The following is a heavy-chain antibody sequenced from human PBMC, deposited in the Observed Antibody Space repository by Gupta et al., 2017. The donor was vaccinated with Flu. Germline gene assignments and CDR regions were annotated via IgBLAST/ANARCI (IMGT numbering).Heavy chain of an antibody. CDR3: ARGVSYSYGTTGVPSGYFDY. J-gene: IGHJ4*02. Sequence: EVQLVESGGGLVQPGGSLRLSCAAYGFTFSSYELPWVRPATGQGLEWVSAIGTAGDTDYPCSGKGRFTIARENGKNSLYLQMNSLRAGDTAVYYCARGVSYSYGTTGVPSGYFDYWGQGTLVTVAS. CDR1: GFTFSSYE. V-gene: IGHV3-13*01. CDR2: IGTAGDT. D-gene: IGHD5-18*01.